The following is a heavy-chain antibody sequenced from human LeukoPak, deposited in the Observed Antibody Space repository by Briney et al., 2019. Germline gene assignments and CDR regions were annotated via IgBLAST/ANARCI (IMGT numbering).Heavy chain of an antibody. Sequence: PGGSLRLSCAASGFAFSSYSMNWVRQAPGEGVEWVSYISSLSGTIYYADSVKGRFTISRDNAKNSLYLQMDSLRAEDTAVYYCARGVGEYYYDSSGYSETTYYFDYWGQGTLVTVSS. J-gene: IGHJ4*02. D-gene: IGHD3-22*01. CDR2: ISSLSGTI. CDR1: GFAFSSYS. V-gene: IGHV3-48*01. CDR3: ARGVGEYYYDSSGYSETTYYFDY.